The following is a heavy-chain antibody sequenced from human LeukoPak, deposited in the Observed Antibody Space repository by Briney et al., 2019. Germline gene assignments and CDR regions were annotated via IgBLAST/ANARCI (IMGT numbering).Heavy chain of an antibody. J-gene: IGHJ1*01. CDR3: ASAGIAAGTFQH. V-gene: IGHV3-11*01. CDR2: ISGIVSPI. CDR1: GFTFSDDY. Sequence: GGSLRLSCAPPGFTFSDDYMSWIRQAPGKGLEWVSYISGIVSPIYFAESVKGRFTISRDNAKNSLYLQMNSLRAEDTAVYYCASAGIAAGTFQHWGQGTLVTVSS. D-gene: IGHD6-25*01.